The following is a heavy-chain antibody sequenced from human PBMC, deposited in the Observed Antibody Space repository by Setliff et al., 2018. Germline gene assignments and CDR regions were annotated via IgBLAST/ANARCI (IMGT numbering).Heavy chain of an antibody. CDR2: IYYSGST. Sequence: SETLSLTCTVSGGSISSSSYYWGWIRQPPGKGLEWIGSIYYSGSTYYNPSLKSRVTISVGTSKNQFSLKLSSVTAADTAVYYCARVSQYSSGWYYYYYYGMDVWGQGTTVTVSS. D-gene: IGHD6-19*01. J-gene: IGHJ6*02. V-gene: IGHV4-39*07. CDR3: ARVSQYSSGWYYYYYYGMDV. CDR1: GGSISSSSYY.